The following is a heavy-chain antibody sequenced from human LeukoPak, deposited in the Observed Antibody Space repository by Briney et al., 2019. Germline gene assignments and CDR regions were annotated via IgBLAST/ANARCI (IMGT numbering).Heavy chain of an antibody. CDR3: ARRGDYGDY. D-gene: IGHD3-16*01. V-gene: IGHV3-74*01. J-gene: IGHJ4*02. CDR1: GFTFSSYW. CDR2: INSDGSTT. Sequence: GGSLRLSCAASGFTFSSYWMHWVRQAPGKGLVWVSRINSDGSTTTYADSVKGRFTISRDNAKNTLYLQMNSLRAEDKAVYYCARRGDYGDYLGQGTLVTVSS.